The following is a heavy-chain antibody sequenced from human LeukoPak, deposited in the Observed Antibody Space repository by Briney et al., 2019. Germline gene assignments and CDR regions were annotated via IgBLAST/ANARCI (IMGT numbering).Heavy chain of an antibody. V-gene: IGHV3-15*01. Sequence: PGGSLRLSCAASGVAFSNAWMTWVRQAPGKGLEWVGRIKTKTDGGTTDCAAPVRGTFTISRDDSKSTLYLQMDSLKTEDTAVYYCTRGHYGRWGQGTLVTVSS. CDR2: IKTKTDGGTT. J-gene: IGHJ4*02. CDR1: GVAFSNAW. CDR3: TRGHYGR. D-gene: IGHD3-10*01.